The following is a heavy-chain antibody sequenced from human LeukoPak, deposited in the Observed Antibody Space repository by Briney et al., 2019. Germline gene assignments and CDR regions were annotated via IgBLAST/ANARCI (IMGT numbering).Heavy chain of an antibody. D-gene: IGHD3-3*01. CDR2: IYHSGSA. J-gene: IGHJ4*02. CDR1: GGSFSGYY. Sequence: PSETLSLTCAVYGGSFSGYYWGWIRQPPGKGLEWIGSIYHSGSAYYNPSLKSRVTISVDTSKNQFSLKLSSVTAADTAVYYCARGDFWSGYYPPDYFDYWGQGTLVPVSS. CDR3: ARGDFWSGYYPPDYFDY. V-gene: IGHV4-38-2*01.